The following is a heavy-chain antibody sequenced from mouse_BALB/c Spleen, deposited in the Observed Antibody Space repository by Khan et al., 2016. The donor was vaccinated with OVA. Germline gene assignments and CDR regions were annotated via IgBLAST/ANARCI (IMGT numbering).Heavy chain of an antibody. CDR3: AKNDGNDAMDY. V-gene: IGHV2-5*01. Sequence: QVQLKESGPGLVQPSQSLSITCTVSGFSLTSYGVHWVRQSPGKGLEWLGVIWRGGSTDYNAAFMSRLSITKDNPQSQVFFKMNSLQADETARYYCAKNDGNDAMDYGGQGTAVTVAS. D-gene: IGHD2-1*01. CDR1: GFSLTSYG. J-gene: IGHJ4*01. CDR2: IWRGGST.